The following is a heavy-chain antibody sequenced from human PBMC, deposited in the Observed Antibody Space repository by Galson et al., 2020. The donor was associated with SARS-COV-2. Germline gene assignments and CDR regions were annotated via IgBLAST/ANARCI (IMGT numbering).Heavy chain of an antibody. Sequence: GESLKISCKGSGYRFTSNWIGWVRQVPGKGLEWMGIIFPGDSDTRYSPSFQGQVTISVDKSISTAYLQWSSLKASDTAIYYCARRDYAGNVNFDYWGQGTPVTVSS. CDR3: ARRDYAGNVNFDY. D-gene: IGHD4-17*01. V-gene: IGHV5-51*01. CDR2: IFPGDSDT. J-gene: IGHJ4*02. CDR1: GYRFTSNW.